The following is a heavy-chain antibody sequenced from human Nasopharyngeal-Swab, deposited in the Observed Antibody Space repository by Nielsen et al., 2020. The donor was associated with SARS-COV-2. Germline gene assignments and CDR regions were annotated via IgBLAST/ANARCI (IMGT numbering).Heavy chain of an antibody. D-gene: IGHD1-7*01. V-gene: IGHV5-51*01. Sequence: GESLKISCKGSGYSFSSYWIGWVRQMPWKGLEWMGIMYPRDSDTRYSPSFQGQVTISADKSISTAYLQWSSLKASDTAMYYCATAYNGNYYWDYWGQGTLVTVSS. CDR3: ATAYNGNYYWDY. CDR1: GYSFSSYW. J-gene: IGHJ4*02. CDR2: MYPRDSDT.